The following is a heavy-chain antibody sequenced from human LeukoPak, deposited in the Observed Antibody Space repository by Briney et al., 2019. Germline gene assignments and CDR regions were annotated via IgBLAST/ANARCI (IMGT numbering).Heavy chain of an antibody. D-gene: IGHD1-20*01. CDR2: ISAYNGNT. Sequence: ASVKVSCKASGGTFSSYAISWVRQAPGQGLEWMGWISAYNGNTNYAQKLQGRVTMTTDTSTSTAYMELRSLRSEDTAVYYCARAITGTLGGSDYWGQGTLVTVSS. CDR3: ARAITGTLGGSDY. J-gene: IGHJ4*02. CDR1: GGTFSSYA. V-gene: IGHV1-18*01.